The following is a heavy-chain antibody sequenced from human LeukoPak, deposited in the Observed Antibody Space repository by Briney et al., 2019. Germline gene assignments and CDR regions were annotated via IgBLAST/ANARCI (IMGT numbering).Heavy chain of an antibody. CDR2: IKQDGSEK. Sequence: GGSLRLSCAASGFTFSSYWMSWVRQAPGKGLEWVANIKQDGSEKYYVDSVKGRFTVFRDNAKNSLYLQMNSLRVEDTAVYYCARDIKDGTPALNYWGQGTLVTVAS. V-gene: IGHV3-7*03. J-gene: IGHJ4*02. CDR1: GFTFSSYW. CDR3: ARDIKDGTPALNY.